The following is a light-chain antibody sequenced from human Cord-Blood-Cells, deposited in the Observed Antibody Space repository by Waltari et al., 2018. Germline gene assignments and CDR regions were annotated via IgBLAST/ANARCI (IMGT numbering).Light chain of an antibody. CDR2: RNK. V-gene: IGLV1-47*01. CDR3: AAWDDSLSGWV. Sequence: QSVLTQPPSASGTPGQRVTISCSGSSSNIGSNYVYWYQQLPGTAPKPLYYRNKQRPSGVPDRFSGSKSGPSASLAISGLRCEDEADYYCAAWDDSLSGWVFGGGTKLTVL. CDR1: SSNIGSNY. J-gene: IGLJ3*02.